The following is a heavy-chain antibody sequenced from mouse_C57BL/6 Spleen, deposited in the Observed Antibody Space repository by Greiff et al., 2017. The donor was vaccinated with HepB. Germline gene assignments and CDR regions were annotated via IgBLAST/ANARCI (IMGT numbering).Heavy chain of an antibody. CDR3: ARDWVHYYGSSYPAWFAY. Sequence: EVQGVESGGGLVKPGGSLKLSCAASGFTFSSYAMSWVRQTPEKRLEWVATISDGGSYTYYPDNVKGRFTISRDNAKNNLYLQMSHLKSEDTAMYYCARDWVHYYGSSYPAWFAYWGQGTLVTVSA. V-gene: IGHV5-4*01. CDR2: ISDGGSYT. D-gene: IGHD1-1*01. J-gene: IGHJ3*01. CDR1: GFTFSSYA.